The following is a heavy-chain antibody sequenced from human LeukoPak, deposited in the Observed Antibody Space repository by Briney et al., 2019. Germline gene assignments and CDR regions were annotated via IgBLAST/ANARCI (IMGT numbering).Heavy chain of an antibody. J-gene: IGHJ6*02. CDR2: IIPIFGTA. CDR1: GGTFSSYA. D-gene: IGHD6-13*01. V-gene: IGHV1-69*13. CDR3: ARQSDPSSWSTNFYYYGMDV. Sequence: GASVKVSCKASGGTFSSYAISWVRQAPGQGLKWMGGIIPIFGTANYAQKFQGRVTITADESTSTAYMELSSLRSEDTAVYYCARQSDPSSWSTNFYYYGMDVWGQGTTVTVSS.